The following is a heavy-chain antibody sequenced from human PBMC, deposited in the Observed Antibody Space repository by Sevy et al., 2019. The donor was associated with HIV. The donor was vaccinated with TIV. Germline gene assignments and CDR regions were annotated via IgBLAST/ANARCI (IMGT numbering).Heavy chain of an antibody. CDR3: AGGFWSGYDY. CDR1: GFIFNSYV. D-gene: IGHD3-3*01. CDR2: ISGHGGST. V-gene: IGHV3-23*01. J-gene: IGHJ4*02. Sequence: GGSLRLSCAASGFIFNSYVMNWARQVPGKGVEWVSAISGHGGSTYYADSVRGRFTISRDNSSKLLDLEMNNLRAEDKAVYYCAGGFWSGYDYWGQGTLVTVSS.